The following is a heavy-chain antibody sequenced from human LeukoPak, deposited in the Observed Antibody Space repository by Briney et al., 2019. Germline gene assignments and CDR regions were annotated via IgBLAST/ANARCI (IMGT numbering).Heavy chain of an antibody. V-gene: IGHV4-30-2*01. CDR1: GGSISSGGYY. Sequence: SQTLSLTCTVSGGSISSGGYYWSWIRQPPGKGLEWIGYIYHSGSTNYNPSLKSRVTISVDKSKNQFSLKLSSVTAADTAVYYSARGGLRDYFDYWGQGTLVTVSS. CDR3: ARGGLRDYFDY. D-gene: IGHD3-16*01. CDR2: IYHSGST. J-gene: IGHJ4*02.